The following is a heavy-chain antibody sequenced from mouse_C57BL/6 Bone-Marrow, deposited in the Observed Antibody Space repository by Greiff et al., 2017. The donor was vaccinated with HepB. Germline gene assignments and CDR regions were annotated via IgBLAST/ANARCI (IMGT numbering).Heavy chain of an antibody. Sequence: EVQRVESGGGLVKPGGSLKLSCAASGFTFSSYAMSWVRQTPEKRLEWVATISDGGSYTYYPDNVKGRFTISRDNAKNNLYLQMSHLKSEDTAMYYCARDHSNFAWFAYWGQGTLVTVSA. J-gene: IGHJ3*01. CDR2: ISDGGSYT. CDR3: ARDHSNFAWFAY. D-gene: IGHD2-5*01. V-gene: IGHV5-4*01. CDR1: GFTFSSYA.